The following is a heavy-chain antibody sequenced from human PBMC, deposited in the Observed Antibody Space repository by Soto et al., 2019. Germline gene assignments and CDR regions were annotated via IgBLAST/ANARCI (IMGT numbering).Heavy chain of an antibody. CDR1: GGSISNSDY. D-gene: IGHD4-17*01. Sequence: PSETLSLTCTVSGGSISNSDYWGWIRQPPGKGLEWIGSIYYRGSTYYNPSLKSRATISVDTSKNQFSLRLNSVTAADTAVYYCVRYDYGDYFDPWGQGTLVTVSS. CDR3: VRYDYGDYFDP. J-gene: IGHJ5*02. V-gene: IGHV4-39*01. CDR2: IYYRGST.